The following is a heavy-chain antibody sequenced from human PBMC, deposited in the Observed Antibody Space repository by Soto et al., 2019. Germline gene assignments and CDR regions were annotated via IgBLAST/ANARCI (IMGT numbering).Heavy chain of an antibody. D-gene: IGHD6-13*01. Sequence: QVQLVQSGAEVKKPGASVKVSCKASGYTFTGYYMHWVRQAPGQGLEWMGWINPNSGGTNYAQKFQGRVSMTRDTSISTAYMERSRLRSDDTAVYYCARARGKQQLARPVDYWGQGTLVTVSS. V-gene: IGHV1-2*02. J-gene: IGHJ4*02. CDR2: INPNSGGT. CDR3: ARARGKQQLARPVDY. CDR1: GYTFTGYY.